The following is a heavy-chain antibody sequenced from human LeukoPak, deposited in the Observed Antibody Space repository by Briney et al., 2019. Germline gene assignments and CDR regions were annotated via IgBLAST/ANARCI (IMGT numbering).Heavy chain of an antibody. CDR1: GGSFSGYY. D-gene: IGHD1-26*01. V-gene: IGHV4-34*01. J-gene: IGHJ4*02. Sequence: SETLSLTCAVYGGSFSGYYWSWIRQPPGKGLEWIGEINHSGSTNYNPSLKSQVTISVDTSKNQFSLKLSSVTAADTAVYYCARGPSGSHPIDYWGQGTLVAVSS. CDR2: INHSGST. CDR3: ARGPSGSHPIDY.